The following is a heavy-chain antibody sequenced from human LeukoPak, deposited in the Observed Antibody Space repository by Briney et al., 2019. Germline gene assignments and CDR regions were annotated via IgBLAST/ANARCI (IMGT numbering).Heavy chain of an antibody. J-gene: IGHJ4*02. D-gene: IGHD3-3*01. CDR1: GGSFSGYY. CDR3: ARARSAALGYYDFWSGYYPNFDY. V-gene: IGHV4-34*01. Sequence: SETLSLTCAVYGGSFSGYYWSWIRQPPGKGLEWIGEINHSGSTNYNPSLKSRVTISVDTSKNQFSLKLSSVTAADTAVYYCARARSAALGYYDFWSGYYPNFDYWGQGTPVTVSS. CDR2: INHSGST.